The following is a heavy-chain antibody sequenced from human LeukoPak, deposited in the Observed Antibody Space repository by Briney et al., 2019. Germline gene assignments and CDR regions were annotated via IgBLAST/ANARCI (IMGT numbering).Heavy chain of an antibody. V-gene: IGHV4-39*01. Sequence: SETLSLTCTVSGGAITDSNYYWGWIRQPPGEGLEWIGNIYYNGKTFYNESVKSRVTISVDTSKNQFSLKLSSVTAADTAVYYCAGQNLPGAVAVFRLVRGGRPLTDYWGQGTLVTVSS. CDR3: AGQNLPGAVAVFRLVRGGRPLTDY. J-gene: IGHJ4*02. CDR2: IYYNGKT. D-gene: IGHD6-19*01. CDR1: GGAITDSNYY.